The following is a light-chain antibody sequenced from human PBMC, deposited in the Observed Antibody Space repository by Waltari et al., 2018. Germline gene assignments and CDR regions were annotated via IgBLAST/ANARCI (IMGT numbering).Light chain of an antibody. V-gene: IGKV1-27*01. CDR2: AAS. Sequence: IQMTQSPSSLSASLGDRVTIPCRASQGISNYLAWYQQKPGKVPKLLIYAASTLQPGVPSRFSGSGSGTDFTLTISSLQPEDVATYYCQKYNSAPWTFGQGTKVEIK. J-gene: IGKJ1*01. CDR1: QGISNY. CDR3: QKYNSAPWT.